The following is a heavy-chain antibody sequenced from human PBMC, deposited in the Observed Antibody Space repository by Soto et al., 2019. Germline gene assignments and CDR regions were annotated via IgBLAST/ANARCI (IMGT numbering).Heavy chain of an antibody. CDR3: ARDRKGQLVPRHYYYYYTDV. J-gene: IGHJ6*03. CDR2: IYYSGST. CDR1: GGSISSYY. Sequence: SETLSLTCTVSGGSISSYYWSWIRQPPGKGLEWIGYIYYSGSTNYNPSLKSRVTISVDTSKNQFSLKLSSVTAADTAVYYCARDRKGQLVPRHYYYYYTDVWGKGTTVTVSS. V-gene: IGHV4-59*01. D-gene: IGHD6-6*01.